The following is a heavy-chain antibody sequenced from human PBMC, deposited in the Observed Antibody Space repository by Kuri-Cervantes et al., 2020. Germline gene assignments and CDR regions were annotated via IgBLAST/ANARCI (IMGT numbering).Heavy chain of an antibody. CDR2: IYPGDSDT. Sequence: DSRRSSWKGSGYRFTSYWIVWVHQMPGKGLEWMGIIYPGDSDTRYSPSFEGQVIISADKSISTAYLQWSSLKASDTAMYYCARRAYYYYYMDVWGKGSTVTVSS. V-gene: IGHV5-51*07. J-gene: IGHJ6*03. CDR3: ARRAYYYYYMDV. CDR1: GYRFTSYW.